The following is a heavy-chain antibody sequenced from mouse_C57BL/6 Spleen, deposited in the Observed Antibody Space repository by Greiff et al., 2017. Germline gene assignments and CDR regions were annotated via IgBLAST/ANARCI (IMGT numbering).Heavy chain of an antibody. D-gene: IGHD2-3*01. J-gene: IGHJ4*01. CDR1: GYTFTSYW. Sequence: QVHVKQPGAELVMPGASVKLSCKASGYTFTSYWMHWVKQRPGQGLEWIGEIDPSDSYTNYNQKFKGKSTLTVDKSSSTAYMQLSSLTSEDSAVYYCARTDDGYPQGAMDYWGQGTSVTVSS. CDR2: IDPSDSYT. CDR3: ARTDDGYPQGAMDY. V-gene: IGHV1-69*01.